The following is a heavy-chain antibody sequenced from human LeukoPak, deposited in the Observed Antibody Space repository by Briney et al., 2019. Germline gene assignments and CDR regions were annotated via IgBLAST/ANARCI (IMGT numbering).Heavy chain of an antibody. V-gene: IGHV1-18*01. CDR1: GYTFTSYG. Sequence: ASVKVSCKASGYTFTSYGISWVRQAPGQGLEWMGWISAYNGNTNYAQKFQGRVTMTRDTSISTAYMELSRLRSDDTAVYYCARDGSSSSWRVDYWGQGTLVTVSS. CDR2: ISAYNGNT. CDR3: ARDGSSSSWRVDY. D-gene: IGHD6-6*01. J-gene: IGHJ4*02.